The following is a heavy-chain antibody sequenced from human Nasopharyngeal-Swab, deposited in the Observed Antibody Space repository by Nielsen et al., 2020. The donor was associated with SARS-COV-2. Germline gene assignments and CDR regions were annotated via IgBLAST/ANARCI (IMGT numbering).Heavy chain of an antibody. J-gene: IGHJ4*02. CDR2: ISGSGGST. CDR1: GFTFSSYA. V-gene: IGHV3-23*01. D-gene: IGHD3-22*01. Sequence: GGSLRLSCAASGFTFSSYAMSWVRQAPGKGLEWVSAISGSGGSTYYADSVKGRFTISRDNSKNTLYLQMNSLRAEDTAVYYCAKWGYYDSSGYLDYWGQGNLVTVSS. CDR3: AKWGYYDSSGYLDY.